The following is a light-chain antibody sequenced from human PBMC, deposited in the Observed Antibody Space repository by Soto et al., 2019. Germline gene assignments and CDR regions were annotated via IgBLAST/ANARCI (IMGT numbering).Light chain of an antibody. CDR2: AAS. CDR1: QGISSY. J-gene: IGKJ2*01. V-gene: IGKV1-9*01. CDR3: QQLKIYPYT. Sequence: DIQLTQSPSFLSASVGDRITITCRASQGISSYLAWYQQKPGKVPALLIYAASTLQSGVPSRFSGSGSETEFTLTISSLQPEDFATYYCQQLKIYPYTFGQGTKLEIK.